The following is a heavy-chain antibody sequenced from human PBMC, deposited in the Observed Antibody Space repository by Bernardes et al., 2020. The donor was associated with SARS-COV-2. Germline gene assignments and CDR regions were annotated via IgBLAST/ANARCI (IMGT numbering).Heavy chain of an antibody. V-gene: IGHV2-5*01. CDR2: IYWNDDK. Sequence: SFSTPVKPTQTLTLTCSFSGFSLSSSGVGVAWIRQPPGKALEWLALIYWNDDKRYSPSLQSRLTITKDTSKNQVVLTLTNVDPVDTATYSCAHIREHPEAYVDSWGQGTLVTVAS. CDR1: GFSLSSSGVG. J-gene: IGHJ4*02. CDR3: AHIREHPEAYVDS.